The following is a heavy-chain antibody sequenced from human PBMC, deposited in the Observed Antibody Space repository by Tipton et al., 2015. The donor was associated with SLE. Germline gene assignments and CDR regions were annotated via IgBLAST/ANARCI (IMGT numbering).Heavy chain of an antibody. J-gene: IGHJ3*02. CDR3: ARTLDALDI. Sequence: TLSLTCTVSGVSISSASYYWIWIRQPAGKGLEWIGRAYTTGSPYYNPSLESRVAISMDTSKNQFSLKLTAVTAADTAVYYCARTLDALDIWGQGTMVTVSS. V-gene: IGHV4-61*02. CDR1: GVSISSASYY. CDR2: AYTTGSP.